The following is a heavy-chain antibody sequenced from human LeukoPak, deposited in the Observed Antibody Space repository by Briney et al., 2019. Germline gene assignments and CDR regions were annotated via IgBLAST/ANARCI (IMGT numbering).Heavy chain of an antibody. D-gene: IGHD3-22*01. V-gene: IGHV1-69*13. CDR2: IIPIFGTA. CDR1: GGTFSSYA. CDR3: AREDNYYDSSGYFDY. Sequence: SVTVSCKASGGTFSSYAISWVRQAPGQGLEWMGGIIPIFGTANYAQKFQGRVTITADESTSTAYMELSSLRSEDTAVYYCAREDNYYDSSGYFDYWGQGTLVTVSS. J-gene: IGHJ4*02.